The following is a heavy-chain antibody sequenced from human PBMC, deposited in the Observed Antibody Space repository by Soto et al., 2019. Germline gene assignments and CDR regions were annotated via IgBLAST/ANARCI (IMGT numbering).Heavy chain of an antibody. CDR3: ARGDREDILVVVGARPGEYGIDI. CDR1: GFTFRNYA. J-gene: IGHJ6*01. CDR2: IAHDGSTA. D-gene: IGHD2-15*01. V-gene: IGHV3-30-3*01. Sequence: QVQLVESGGGVVQPGGYLRLSCAASGFTFRNYAMHWVRQAPGKGLECLAVIAHDGSTAFYKDSVKGRFTISRDNSKNTLYLHMNGLRSEDTGVYYCARGDREDILVVVGARPGEYGIDIWGQGTTVTVSS.